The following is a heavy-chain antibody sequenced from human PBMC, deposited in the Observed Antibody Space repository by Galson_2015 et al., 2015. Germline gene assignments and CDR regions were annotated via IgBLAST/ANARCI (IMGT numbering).Heavy chain of an antibody. J-gene: IGHJ4*02. CDR3: ARERLQGDSGWYSEDNYYFDY. CDR1: GFTFSSYW. V-gene: IGHV3-7*01. Sequence: SLRLSCAASGFTFSSYWMSWVRQAPGKGLEWVANIKQDGSEKYYVDSVKGRFTISRDNAKNSLYLQMNSLRAEDTAVYYCARERLQGDSGWYSEDNYYFDYWGQGTLVTVSS. CDR2: IKQDGSEK. D-gene: IGHD6-19*01.